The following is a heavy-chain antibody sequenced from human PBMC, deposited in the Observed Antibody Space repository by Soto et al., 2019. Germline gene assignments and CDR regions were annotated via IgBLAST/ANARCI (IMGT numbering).Heavy chain of an antibody. J-gene: IGHJ4*02. CDR2: IYYSGST. CDR3: ARDISSGYYFDY. D-gene: IGHD3-22*01. CDR1: GGSISSNDNCY. V-gene: IGHV4-31*03. Sequence: SETLSLTCTVSGGSISSNDNCYWSWIRQHPGKGLEWIGYIYYSGSTYYNPSLRSRVAMSLDTSKSQFSLKLSSVTAADTAVYYCARDISSGYYFDYWGQGTLVTVSS.